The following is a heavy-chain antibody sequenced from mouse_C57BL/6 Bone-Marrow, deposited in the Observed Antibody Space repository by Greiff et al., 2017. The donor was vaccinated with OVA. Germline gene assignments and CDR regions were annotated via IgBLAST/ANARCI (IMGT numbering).Heavy chain of an antibody. CDR1: GYTFTSYW. V-gene: IGHV1-64*01. Sequence: QVQLQQPGAELVKPGASVKLSCKASGYTFTSYWMHWVKQRPGQGLEWIGMIHPNSGSTNYNEKFKSKATLTVDKSSSTAYMQLSSLTSEDSAVYYCASDEGYYAMDYGGRGTAATVTS. J-gene: IGHJ4*01. D-gene: IGHD2-3*01. CDR2: IHPNSGST. CDR3: ASDEGYYAMDY.